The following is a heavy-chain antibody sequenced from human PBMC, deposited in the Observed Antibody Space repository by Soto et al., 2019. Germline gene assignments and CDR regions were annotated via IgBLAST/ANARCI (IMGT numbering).Heavy chain of an antibody. CDR2: IYYTGRT. Sequence: QLQLQESGPGLVKPSETLSLTCTVSGGSISGSSYYWGWIRQPPGKGLEWIGAIYYTGRTYYKPSLQSPVTISVDTSKNQFSLKLNSVSAADTAVYYCASGGEGSIAVAGWGQGTLVTVSS. CDR1: GGSISGSSYY. CDR3: ASGGEGSIAVAG. D-gene: IGHD6-19*01. V-gene: IGHV4-39*01. J-gene: IGHJ4*02.